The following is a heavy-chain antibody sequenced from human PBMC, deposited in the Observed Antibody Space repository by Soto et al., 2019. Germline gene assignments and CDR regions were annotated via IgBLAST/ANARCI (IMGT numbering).Heavy chain of an antibody. Sequence: QVQLVQSGAEVKKPGSSVKVSCKASGGTFSSYAISWVRQAPGQGLEWMGGIIPIFGTANYAQKFQSRVTITADESTSTAYMELSSLRSEDTAVYYCARAGYYYDSSGQYNWFDPWGQGTLVTVSS. D-gene: IGHD3-22*01. CDR3: ARAGYYYDSSGQYNWFDP. CDR2: IIPIFGTA. V-gene: IGHV1-69*01. J-gene: IGHJ5*02. CDR1: GGTFSSYA.